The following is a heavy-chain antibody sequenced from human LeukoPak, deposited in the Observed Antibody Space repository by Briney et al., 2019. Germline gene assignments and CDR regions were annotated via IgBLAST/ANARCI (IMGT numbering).Heavy chain of an antibody. D-gene: IGHD2-2*01. CDR2: ISGTGTT. CDR1: GGSVGSYY. J-gene: IGHJ3*02. V-gene: IGHV4-4*07. Sequence: SETLSLTCTVSGGSVGSYYWTWLRHPAGKPMEWRGRISGTGTTNYNPSLKSRLTMSVDTSKNQFSLRQTSVTAADTAVYYCARGARGSSYAFDIWGQGSRVIVSS. CDR3: ARGARGSSYAFDI.